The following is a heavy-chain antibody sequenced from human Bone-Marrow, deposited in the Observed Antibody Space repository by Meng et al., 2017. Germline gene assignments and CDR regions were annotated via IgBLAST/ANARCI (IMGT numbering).Heavy chain of an antibody. J-gene: IGHJ4*02. Sequence: VRRVGVGGGVVWPGGSLRLSCAASGFTFDDYGMSWVRQAQGKGLEWVSGINWNGGSTGYADSVKGRFTISRDNAKNSLYLQMNSLRAEDTALYYCARVGSGELYYYFDYWGQGTLVTVSS. CDR1: GFTFDDYG. D-gene: IGHD3-10*01. CDR3: ARVGSGELYYYFDY. V-gene: IGHV3-20*04. CDR2: INWNGGST.